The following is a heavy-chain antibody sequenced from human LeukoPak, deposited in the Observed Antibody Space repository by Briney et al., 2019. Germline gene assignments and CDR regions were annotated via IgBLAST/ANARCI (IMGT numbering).Heavy chain of an antibody. CDR1: GDSISSSY. Sequence: SETLSLTCSVSGDSISSSYWHWIRQPAGKGLEWIGRIYNSGSTNSNPSLKSRVTMSVDTSKNQFSLDLSSVTAADTAVYYCAKDSSGYYFFDYWGQGTLVTVSS. V-gene: IGHV4-4*07. CDR3: AKDSSGYYFFDY. D-gene: IGHD3-22*01. J-gene: IGHJ4*02. CDR2: IYNSGST.